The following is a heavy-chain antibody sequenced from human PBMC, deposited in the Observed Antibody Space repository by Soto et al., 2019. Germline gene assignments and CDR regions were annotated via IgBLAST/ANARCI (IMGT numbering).Heavy chain of an antibody. CDR2: INPSGGST. V-gene: IGHV1-46*03. J-gene: IGHJ6*03. CDR3: ARAPYNWNDEDYYYMDV. CDR1: GYTFTCYY. Sequence: GASVKVSCKASGYTFTCYYMHWVRQAPGQGLEWMGIINPSGGSTSYAQKFQGRVTMTRDTSTSTVYMELSSLRSEDTAVYYCARAPYNWNDEDYYYMDVWGKGTTVTVSS. D-gene: IGHD1-1*01.